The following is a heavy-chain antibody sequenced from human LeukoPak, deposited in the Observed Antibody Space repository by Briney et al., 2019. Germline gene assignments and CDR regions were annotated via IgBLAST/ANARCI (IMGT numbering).Heavy chain of an antibody. D-gene: IGHD5-18*01. CDR1: GYTFIGYY. J-gene: IGHJ6*03. Sequence: ASVKVSCKPSGYTFIGYYIQWVRQAPGQGLEWMGGIIPIFGTANYAQKFQGRVTITADKSTSTAYMELSSLRSEDTAVYYCARAGYTKGYYYYMDVWGKGTTVTVSS. CDR2: IIPIFGTA. CDR3: ARAGYTKGYYYYMDV. V-gene: IGHV1-69*06.